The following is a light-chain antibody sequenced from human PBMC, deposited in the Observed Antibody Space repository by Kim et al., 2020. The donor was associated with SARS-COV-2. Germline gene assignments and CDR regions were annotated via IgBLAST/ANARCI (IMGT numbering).Light chain of an antibody. CDR2: RDS. Sequence: VAVGQTARITCGGNNIGSKNVHWYQQKPGQAPVLVIYRDSNRPSGIPERFSGSNSGNTATLTISRAQAGDEADYYCQVWDSSTAAFGGGTQLTVL. V-gene: IGLV3-9*01. J-gene: IGLJ3*02. CDR3: QVWDSSTAA. CDR1: NIGSKN.